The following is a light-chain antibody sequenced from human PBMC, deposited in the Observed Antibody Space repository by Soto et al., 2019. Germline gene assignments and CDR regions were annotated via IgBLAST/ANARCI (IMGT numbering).Light chain of an antibody. CDR2: DVS. V-gene: IGLV2-14*01. CDR3: SSYTSSSTYV. J-gene: IGLJ1*01. CDR1: SSDVGGYNY. Sequence: SALTQPASVSGSPGQSITISCTGTSSDVGGYNYVSWYQQHPAKAPKLMIYDVSSRPSGVSNRFSGSKSGNTASLTISGLQAEDEADYYCSSYTSSSTYVFGTGTKVTVL.